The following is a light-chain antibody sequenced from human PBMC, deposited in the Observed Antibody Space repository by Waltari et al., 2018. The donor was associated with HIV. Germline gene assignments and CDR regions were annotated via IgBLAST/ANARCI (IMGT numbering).Light chain of an antibody. CDR3: ILYAGSNWV. J-gene: IGLJ3*02. Sequence: QSALTQPPSASGSPGQSVTISCTGTSSDVGGYYYVSWYQQYPGKAPKFIIYEVSKRPSGRPDRVYGSKCGYTAPVAVSGLQAEDRGDYYCILYAGSNWVFGGETKLTGL. CDR1: SSDVGGYYY. V-gene: IGLV2-8*01. CDR2: EVS.